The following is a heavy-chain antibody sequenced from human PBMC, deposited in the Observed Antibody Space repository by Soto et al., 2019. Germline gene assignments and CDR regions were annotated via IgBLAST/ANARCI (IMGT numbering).Heavy chain of an antibody. J-gene: IGHJ4*02. D-gene: IGHD6-19*01. CDR1: GFTFSSNA. CDR3: AKVDHQWLIRPGDY. V-gene: IGHV3-23*01. Sequence: EVQLLESGGGLVQPGGSLRLSCAASGFTFSSNAMSWVRQAPGKGLEWVSAISGSGGSTYYADTVKGRFTISRDNSKNTLYLQMNSLRAEDTAVYYCAKVDHQWLIRPGDYWGQGTLVTVSS. CDR2: ISGSGGST.